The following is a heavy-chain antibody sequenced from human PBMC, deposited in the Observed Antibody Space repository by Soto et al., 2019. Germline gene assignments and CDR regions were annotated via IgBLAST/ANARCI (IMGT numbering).Heavy chain of an antibody. D-gene: IGHD5-12*01. J-gene: IGHJ4*02. Sequence: QVQLVESGGGVVQPGRSLRLSCAASGFTFSSYGMHWVRQAPGKGLEWVAVISYDGSNKYYADSVKGRFTISRDNSKNTLYLKMNSLRAEDTAVYYCAKDEKRWLQPSPFDYWGQGTLVTVSS. V-gene: IGHV3-30*18. CDR1: GFTFSSYG. CDR2: ISYDGSNK. CDR3: AKDEKRWLQPSPFDY.